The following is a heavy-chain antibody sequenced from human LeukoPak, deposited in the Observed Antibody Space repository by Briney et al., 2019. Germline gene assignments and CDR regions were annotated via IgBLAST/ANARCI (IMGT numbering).Heavy chain of an antibody. J-gene: IGHJ4*02. CDR3: SRGLHDYGDSNYYFDQ. Sequence: GGSLRLSCIASGFTFGDDAWSWFRQAPGKGLEFIAFIRKKGHGETTDYAASVRGRFTVSRDDAMSVAYLQMNSLQTEDTALYYCSRGLHDYGDSNYYFDQWGRGTLVIVSS. D-gene: IGHD4-17*01. V-gene: IGHV3-49*03. CDR1: GFTFGDDA. CDR2: IRKKGHGETT.